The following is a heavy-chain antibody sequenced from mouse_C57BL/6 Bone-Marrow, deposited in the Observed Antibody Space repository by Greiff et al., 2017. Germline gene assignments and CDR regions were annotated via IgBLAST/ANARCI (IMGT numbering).Heavy chain of an antibody. CDR3: ARHAWFAY. Sequence: EVHLVESGGDLVKPGGSLKLSCAASGFTFSSYGMSWVRQTPDKRLEWVATISSGGSYTYYPDSVKGRFTISRHNAKNTLYLQMSSLKSEDTAMYYCARHAWFAYWGQGTLVTVSA. CDR1: GFTFSSYG. J-gene: IGHJ3*01. CDR2: ISSGGSYT. V-gene: IGHV5-6*01.